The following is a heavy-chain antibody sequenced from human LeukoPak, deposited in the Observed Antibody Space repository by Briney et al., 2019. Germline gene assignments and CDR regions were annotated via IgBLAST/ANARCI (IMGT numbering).Heavy chain of an antibody. V-gene: IGHV1-18*01. D-gene: IGHD1-26*01. Sequence: ASVKVSCKASGYTFTNYGISWVRQAPGQGLEWMGWIGTYDGDTNFVQRVEGRVTLTIDTSTNTAYMELRSQRSDDTAMYYCARDYEGATRRDLFDPWGQGTLVTVSS. CDR2: IGTYDGDT. J-gene: IGHJ5*02. CDR1: GYTFTNYG. CDR3: ARDYEGATRRDLFDP.